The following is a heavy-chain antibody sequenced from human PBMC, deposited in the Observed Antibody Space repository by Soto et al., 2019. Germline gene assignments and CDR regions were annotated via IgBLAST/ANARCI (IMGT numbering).Heavy chain of an antibody. Sequence: QVQLQESGPGLVRPSQTLSLTCTVSGASIISLDYYWTWIRKPPGKGLEWIGHICHTGATYYNPSVESRVVMSVDTSNNQFSLTLSSVTAADTAVFYCARGAVVSLVRGVMGGNWFDPWGQGTLVTVSS. CDR3: ARGAVVSLVRGVMGGNWFDP. V-gene: IGHV4-30-4*01. CDR1: GASIISLDYY. CDR2: ICHTGAT. J-gene: IGHJ5*02. D-gene: IGHD3-10*01.